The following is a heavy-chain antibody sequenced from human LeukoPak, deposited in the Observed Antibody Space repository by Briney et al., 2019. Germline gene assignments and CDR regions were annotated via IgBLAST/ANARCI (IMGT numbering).Heavy chain of an antibody. J-gene: IGHJ4*02. D-gene: IGHD6-13*01. CDR2: VSRDGTNT. Sequence: GGSLRLSCTASGFTFSNYWMHWVRQAPGKGLVWVSRVSRDGTNTNYADSVKGRFTISRDNPKNTPYLQMNNLRAEDTAVYYCSNFKSAAGTYYFDSWGQGTLVTVSS. V-gene: IGHV3-74*01. CDR1: GFTFSNYW. CDR3: SNFKSAAGTYYFDS.